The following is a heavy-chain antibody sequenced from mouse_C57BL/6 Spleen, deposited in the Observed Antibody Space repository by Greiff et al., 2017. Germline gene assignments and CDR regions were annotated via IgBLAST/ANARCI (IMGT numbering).Heavy chain of an antibody. CDR2: INPYNGGT. CDR3: AKGTVVDYYAMDY. V-gene: IGHV1-19*01. Sequence: EVQLQQSGPVLVKPGASVKMSCKASGYTFTDYYMNWVKQSHGKSLEWIGVINPYNGGTSYNQKFKGKATLTVDKSSSTAYMELNSLTSEDSAVYYCAKGTVVDYYAMDYWGQGTSVTVSS. CDR1: GYTFTDYY. J-gene: IGHJ4*01. D-gene: IGHD1-1*01.